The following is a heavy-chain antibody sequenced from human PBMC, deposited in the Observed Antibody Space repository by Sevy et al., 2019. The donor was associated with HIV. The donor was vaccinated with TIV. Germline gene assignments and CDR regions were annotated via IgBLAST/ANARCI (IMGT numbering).Heavy chain of an antibody. V-gene: IGHV3-9*01. CDR3: AKDSAGGGGSSWYWFDP. CDR2: ISWNSGSI. J-gene: IGHJ5*02. D-gene: IGHD6-13*01. Sequence: GGSLRLSCAASGFTFDDYAMHWVRQAPGKGLEWVSGISWNSGSIGYADSVKGRFTISRDNAKNSLYLQMNSLRAEDTALFYCAKDSAGGGGSSWYWFDPWGRGTLVTVSS. CDR1: GFTFDDYA.